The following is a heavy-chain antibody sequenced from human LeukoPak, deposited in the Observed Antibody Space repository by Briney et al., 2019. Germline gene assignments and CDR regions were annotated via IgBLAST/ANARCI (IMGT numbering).Heavy chain of an antibody. CDR2: IYYSGST. CDR1: GGSISSSTYY. Sequence: SETLSLTCTVSGGSISSSTYYWGWIRQPPGKGLEWIGSIYYSGSTYYNPSLKSRVTISVDTSKNQFSLKLSSVTAADTAVYYCARFNYSTRSIDYWGQGTLVTVSS. CDR3: ARFNYSTRSIDY. D-gene: IGHD4-11*01. V-gene: IGHV4-39*07. J-gene: IGHJ4*02.